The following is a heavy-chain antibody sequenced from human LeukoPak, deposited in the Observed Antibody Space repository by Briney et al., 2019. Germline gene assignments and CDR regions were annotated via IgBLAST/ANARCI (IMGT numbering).Heavy chain of an antibody. CDR3: ARDSSWFGELISYYYYMDV. V-gene: IGHV1-2*02. J-gene: IGHJ6*03. CDR1: GYTFTGYY. CDR2: INPNSGGT. Sequence: VASVKVSCKASGYTFTGYYMHWVRQAPGQGLEWMGWINPNSGGTNYAQKFQGRVTMTRDTSISTAYMELSRLRSDDTAVYYCARDSSWFGELISYYYYMDVWGKGTTVTISS. D-gene: IGHD3-10*01.